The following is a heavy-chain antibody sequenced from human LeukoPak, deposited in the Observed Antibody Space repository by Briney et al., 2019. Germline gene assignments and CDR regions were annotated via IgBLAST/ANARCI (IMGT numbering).Heavy chain of an antibody. J-gene: IGHJ6*02. CDR2: ISNTGGTL. V-gene: IGHV3-48*04. CDR1: GFTFSSYS. CDR3: ARLEDLYSGMDV. Sequence: AGGSLRLSCAASGFTFSSYSFNWVRQAPGKGLEWVSYISNTGGTLYNEDSVKGRFTVSRDNARNSLYLQIKSLSAEDTAVYYCARLEDLYSGMDVWGQGTTVTVSS. D-gene: IGHD3-16*01.